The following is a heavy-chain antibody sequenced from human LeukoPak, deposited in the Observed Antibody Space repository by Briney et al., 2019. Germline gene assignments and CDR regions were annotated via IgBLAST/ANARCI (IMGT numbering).Heavy chain of an antibody. V-gene: IGHV4-4*07. CDR3: ARDFSSSSRKGYNWFDP. CDR1: GGSISSYY. Sequence: SETLSLTCTVSGGSISSYYWSWIRQPAGKGLEWLGRIYTSGSTNYNPSLKSRVTMSVDTSKNQFSLKLSSVTAADTAVYYCARDFSSSSRKGYNWFDPWGQGTLVTVSS. J-gene: IGHJ5*02. CDR2: IYTSGST. D-gene: IGHD6-6*01.